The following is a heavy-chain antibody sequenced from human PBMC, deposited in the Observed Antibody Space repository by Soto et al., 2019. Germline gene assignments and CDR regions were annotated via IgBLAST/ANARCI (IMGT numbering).Heavy chain of an antibody. CDR1: GFTLSTYG. Sequence: QVQLVESGGGVVQPGRSLRLSCAPSGFTLSTYGLHWVPQAPGKGLEWVAVIWYDGSNKYYADSVTGRFTISRDNSKSTLYLQMNSLRAEDTAVYYCARDRLLGNSFDYWGQGSLVTVSS. V-gene: IGHV3-33*01. CDR2: IWYDGSNK. CDR3: ARDRLLGNSFDY. J-gene: IGHJ4*02. D-gene: IGHD1-26*01.